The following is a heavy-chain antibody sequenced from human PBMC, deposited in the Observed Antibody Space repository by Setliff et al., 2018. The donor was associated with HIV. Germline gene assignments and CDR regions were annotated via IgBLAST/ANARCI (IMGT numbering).Heavy chain of an antibody. J-gene: IGHJ5*02. V-gene: IGHV4-30-4*07. D-gene: IGHD3-22*01. CDR2: IYYSGGT. Sequence: ASETLSLTCTVSGDSIASGGYSWTWIRQPPGKALEWIGYIYYSGGTSYSGTTYYNPSVAGRITISGDTSKNQFSLKLTSVTAADTAIYYCARENGWLFGWFDPWGQGTPVTVSS. CDR1: GDSIASGGYS. CDR3: ARENGWLFGWFDP.